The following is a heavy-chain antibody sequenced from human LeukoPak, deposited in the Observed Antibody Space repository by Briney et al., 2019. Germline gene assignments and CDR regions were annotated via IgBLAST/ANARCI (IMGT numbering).Heavy chain of an antibody. V-gene: IGHV3-21*01. CDR2: ISSRSSYT. D-gene: IGHD5-18*01. J-gene: IGHJ3*01. CDR3: ASDQVDTYGSFDPFDV. CDR1: GFTFSSYE. Sequence: GGSLRLSCAASGFTFSSYEMNWVRQAPGKGLEWVSSISSRSSYTYYADSVRGRFTISRDNAKNSLYLEMNSLRAEDTAVYYCASDQVDTYGSFDPFDVWGQGTMVTVSS.